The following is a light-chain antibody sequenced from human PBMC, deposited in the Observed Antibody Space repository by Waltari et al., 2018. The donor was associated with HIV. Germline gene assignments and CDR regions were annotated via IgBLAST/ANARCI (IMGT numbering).Light chain of an antibody. CDR3: QSYDSGLRV. CDR2: DNN. V-gene: IGLV1-40*01. Sequence: QSVLTQPPSVSGAPGQRVTISCTGSSSNIGAGYDVHWYQQRPGTAPKLLIYDNNERPSGVPDRFSGSKSGTSASMAITGLQAEDEADYYCQSYDSGLRVFGGGTKLTVL. J-gene: IGLJ3*02. CDR1: SSNIGAGYD.